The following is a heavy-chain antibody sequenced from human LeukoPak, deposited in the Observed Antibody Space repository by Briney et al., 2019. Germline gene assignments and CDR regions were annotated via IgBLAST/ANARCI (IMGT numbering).Heavy chain of an antibody. V-gene: IGHV3-64*02. CDR2: IISNGGST. CDR3: ARITMGATIANFYYYHMDV. D-gene: IGHD3-3*01. Sequence: AGGSLRLSCAAYGFTFNHYSMRWVRQDPGKGLEYVSAIISNGGSTHYADSVKGRFTISRDNSKNTLYLQMDSLRAEDMAVYYCARITMGATIANFYYYHMDVWGKGATVIVSS. J-gene: IGHJ6*03. CDR1: GFTFNHYS.